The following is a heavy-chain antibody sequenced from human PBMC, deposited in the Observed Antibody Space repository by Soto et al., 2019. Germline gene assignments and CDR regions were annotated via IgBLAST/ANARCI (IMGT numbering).Heavy chain of an antibody. Sequence: PSETLSLTCTVSGGSISSCYWSWIRQPPGKGLEWIGYIYYSGSTNYNPSLKSRVTISVDTSKNQFSLKLSSVTAADTAVYYCARPRDCSSTSCYGALDHWGQGTLVTAPQ. CDR1: GGSISSCY. D-gene: IGHD2-2*01. CDR2: IYYSGST. J-gene: IGHJ5*02. CDR3: ARPRDCSSTSCYGALDH. V-gene: IGHV4-59*08.